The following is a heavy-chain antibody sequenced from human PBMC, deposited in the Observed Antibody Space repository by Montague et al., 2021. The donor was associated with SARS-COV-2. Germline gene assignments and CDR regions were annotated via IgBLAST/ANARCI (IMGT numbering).Heavy chain of an antibody. V-gene: IGHV4-61*02. Sequence: TLSLTCTVSGASITSKTHYWDWVRQPAGKGLEWIGRLLTSGATNFXPSLKSRLTISRDTSKNEFYLKLSSVTAADTAVYYCARDSPHFDFWRGHYGDKYYLDIWGKGTTVTVS. CDR3: ARDSPHFDFWRGHYGDKYYLDI. CDR1: GASITSKTHY. CDR2: LLTSGAT. J-gene: IGHJ6*03. D-gene: IGHD3-3*01.